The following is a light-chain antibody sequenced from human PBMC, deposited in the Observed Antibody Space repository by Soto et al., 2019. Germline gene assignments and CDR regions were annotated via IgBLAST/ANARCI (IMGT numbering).Light chain of an antibody. CDR1: SSDFSGFNY. J-gene: IGLJ1*01. Sequence: QSALTQPRSVSGSPGQSVTISCTGPSSDFSGFNYVSWYQHRPGKAPKLMVSAISDVTKRPSGVPDRFSGSRSGNTASLTISGLQAEDEADYYCCSYARSSTPYVFGTGTKVTVL. CDR2: DVT. V-gene: IGLV2-11*01. CDR3: CSYARSSTPYV.